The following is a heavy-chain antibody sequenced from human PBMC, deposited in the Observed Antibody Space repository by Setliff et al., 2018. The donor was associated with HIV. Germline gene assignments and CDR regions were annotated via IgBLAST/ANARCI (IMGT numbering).Heavy chain of an antibody. D-gene: IGHD1-26*01. CDR3: ARGARLLAAYSGRWDYFYMAV. V-gene: IGHV4-34*01. J-gene: IGHJ6*03. Sequence: SETLSLTCTVSGGSISSYYWIWIRQPPGKGLEWIGEINHSGSTHYNPSLKSRFIISVDTSKNQFSLKVNSMTAADTAVYYCARGARLLAAYSGRWDYFYMAVWGKGTTVTVSS. CDR1: GGSISSYY. CDR2: INHSGST.